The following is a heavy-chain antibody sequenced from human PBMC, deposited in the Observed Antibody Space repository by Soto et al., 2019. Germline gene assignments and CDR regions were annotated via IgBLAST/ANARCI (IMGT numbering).Heavy chain of an antibody. CDR3: ARDWVLYSSSSNWFDP. J-gene: IGHJ5*02. CDR1: GYTFTSYG. Sequence: QVQLVQSGAEVKKPGASVKVYCKASGYTFTSYGISWVRQAPGQGLEWMGWISAYNGNTNYAQKLQGRVTMTTDTSTSTAYMELSSLRSDDTAVYYCARDWVLYSSSSNWFDPWGQGTLVTVSS. CDR2: ISAYNGNT. D-gene: IGHD6-13*01. V-gene: IGHV1-18*04.